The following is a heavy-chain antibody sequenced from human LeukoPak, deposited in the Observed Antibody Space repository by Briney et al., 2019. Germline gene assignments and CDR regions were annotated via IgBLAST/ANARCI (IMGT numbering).Heavy chain of an antibody. CDR2: ISGSGGST. D-gene: IGHD2-15*01. CDR3: ARVLRYCSGGNCYSGGLGYMDV. V-gene: IGHV3-23*01. J-gene: IGHJ6*03. Sequence: GGSLRLSCAASGFTFSSYAMSWVRQASGKGLEWVSAISGSGGSTYYADSVKGRFTISRDNAKNSLFLQMNSLRAEDTAVYYCARVLRYCSGGNCYSGGLGYMDVWGKGTTVTISS. CDR1: GFTFSSYA.